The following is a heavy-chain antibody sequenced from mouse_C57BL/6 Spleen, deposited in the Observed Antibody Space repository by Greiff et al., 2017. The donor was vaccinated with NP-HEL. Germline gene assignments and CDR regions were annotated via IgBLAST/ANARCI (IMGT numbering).Heavy chain of an antibody. V-gene: IGHV14-2*01. CDR3: ARSRDYYGSSYGDYFDY. Sequence: EVQLVESGAELVKPGASVKLSCTASGFNIKDYYMHWVKQRTEQGLEWIGRIDPEDGETKYAPKFQGKATITADTSSNTAYLQLSSLTSGDTAVYYFARSRDYYGSSYGDYFDYWGQGTTLTVSS. CDR2: IDPEDGET. D-gene: IGHD1-1*01. CDR1: GFNIKDYY. J-gene: IGHJ2*01.